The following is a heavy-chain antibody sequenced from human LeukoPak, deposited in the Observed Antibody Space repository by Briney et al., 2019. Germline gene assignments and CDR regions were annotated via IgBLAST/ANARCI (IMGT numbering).Heavy chain of an antibody. Sequence: SETLSLTCAVYGGSFSGYYWSWIRQAPGKGLEWVGYLYYSGRTNYNPSLKSRVSISVDTSKNQFSLRLSSVTAADPALYFCARSPDPLRHLEWLPRLYFDDWGQGTLVTVS. CDR1: GGSFSGYY. J-gene: IGHJ4*02. V-gene: IGHV4-59*01. D-gene: IGHD3-3*01. CDR3: ARSPDPLRHLEWLPRLYFDD. CDR2: LYYSGRT.